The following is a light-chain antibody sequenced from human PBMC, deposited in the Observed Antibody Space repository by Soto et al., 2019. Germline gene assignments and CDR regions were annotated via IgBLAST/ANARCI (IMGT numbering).Light chain of an antibody. Sequence: DIVMTQSPDSLAVSLGERAAINCKSSQRVLYSTNNKNYLAWYQQRPGQRPKLLIYWESTREFGVPDRVSGSGSGTDFTLTICNLQAEDGAVYYFQQYESTPPTSGQRTKLEIK. CDR1: QRVLYSTNNKNY. CDR2: WES. CDR3: QQYESTPPT. V-gene: IGKV4-1*01. J-gene: IGKJ2*01.